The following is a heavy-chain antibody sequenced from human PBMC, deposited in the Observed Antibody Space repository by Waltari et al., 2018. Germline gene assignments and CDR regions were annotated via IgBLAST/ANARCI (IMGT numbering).Heavy chain of an antibody. J-gene: IGHJ4*02. V-gene: IGHV1-2*06. Sequence: QVQLVQSGAEVKKPGASVKVSCKASGYTFHGYYMHWVRQAPGQGLEWMGRINPNSGGTNYAQKFQGRVTMTRDTSISTAYMELSRLRSDDTAVYYCASREGSSWYGAGFDYWGQGTLVTVSS. D-gene: IGHD6-13*01. CDR2: INPNSGGT. CDR3: ASREGSSWYGAGFDY. CDR1: GYTFHGYY.